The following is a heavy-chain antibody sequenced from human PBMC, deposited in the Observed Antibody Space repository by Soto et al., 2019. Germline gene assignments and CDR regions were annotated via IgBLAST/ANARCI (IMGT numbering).Heavy chain of an antibody. CDR3: TAGRAEYYYYGMDV. Sequence: GGSLRLSCAASGFTFSNAWMTWVRQAPGRGLEWVGRVKSETDSGTTDYAAPVKGRFTISKDDSKNTLYLQMNSLRTEDTAVYYCTAGRAEYYYYGMDVWGQGTTVTVSS. J-gene: IGHJ6*02. V-gene: IGHV3-15*01. CDR2: VKSETDSGTT. CDR1: GFTFSNAW.